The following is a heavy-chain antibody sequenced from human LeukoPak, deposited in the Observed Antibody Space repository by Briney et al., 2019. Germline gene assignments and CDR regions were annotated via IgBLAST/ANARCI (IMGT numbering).Heavy chain of an antibody. Sequence: GGSLRLSCAASGFTFSSYWMSWVRQAPGKGLEWVANIKQDGSEKYYVDSVKGRFTISRDNAKNSLYLQMNSLRAEDTAVYYCARDRLYYYDSHDAFDIWGQGTMVTVSS. CDR3: ARDRLYYYDSHDAFDI. V-gene: IGHV3-7*01. CDR2: IKQDGSEK. J-gene: IGHJ3*02. D-gene: IGHD3-22*01. CDR1: GFTFSSYW.